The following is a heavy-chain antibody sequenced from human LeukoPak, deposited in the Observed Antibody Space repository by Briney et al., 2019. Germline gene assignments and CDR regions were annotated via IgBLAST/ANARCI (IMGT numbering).Heavy chain of an antibody. CDR1: GFTFSSYA. CDR2: ISGSGGST. D-gene: IGHD3-22*01. CDR3: AKDLIRPYYYDSSGYYGYFDY. V-gene: IGHV3-23*01. J-gene: IGHJ4*02. Sequence: LSGGSLRLSCAASGFTFSSYAMSWVRQAPGKGLEWVSAISGSGGSTYYADSVKGRFTISRDNSKNTLYLQMNSLRAEDTAVYYCAKDLIRPYYYDSSGYYGYFDYWGQGTLVTVSS.